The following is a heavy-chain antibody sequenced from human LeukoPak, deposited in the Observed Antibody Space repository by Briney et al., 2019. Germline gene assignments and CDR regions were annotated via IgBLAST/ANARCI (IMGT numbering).Heavy chain of an antibody. V-gene: IGHV3-11*01. D-gene: IGHD5-24*01. CDR3: ARDLRDGYKGEFDP. Sequence: GGSLRLSCAASGFTFSDYYMSWIRQAPGKGLEWVSYISSSGSTIYYADSVKGRFTISRDNAKNSLYLQMNSLRAEDTAVYYCARDLRDGYKGEFDPWGQGTLVTVSS. J-gene: IGHJ5*02. CDR2: ISSSGSTI. CDR1: GFTFSDYY.